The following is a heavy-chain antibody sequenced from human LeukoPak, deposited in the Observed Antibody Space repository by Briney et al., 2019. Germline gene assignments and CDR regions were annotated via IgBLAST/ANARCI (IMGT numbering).Heavy chain of an antibody. J-gene: IGHJ5*02. V-gene: IGHV1-69*13. CDR1: GGTFTSYA. CDR3: ARRVSSSGWFDP. Sequence: SVKVFCKASGGTFTSYAISWVRQAPGQGLEWMGGIIPIFGTANYAQKFQGRVTITADESTSTAYMELSSLRSEDTAVYYCARRVSSSGWFDPWGQGTLVTVSS. CDR2: IIPIFGTA. D-gene: IGHD6-6*01.